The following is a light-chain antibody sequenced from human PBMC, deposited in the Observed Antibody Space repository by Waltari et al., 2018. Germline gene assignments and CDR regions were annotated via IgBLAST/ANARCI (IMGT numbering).Light chain of an antibody. CDR3: MQGLQSHRT. CDR1: ESPLPNNGFTY. V-gene: IGKV2-28*01. J-gene: IGKJ1*01. Sequence: DIVMTQSPLSLPVTPGESASISCRSTESPLPNNGFTYVDWYVQKPGQSPQLLIDLESNRASGVPDRFSGSGSGTDFTLKISRVEAEDVGVYYCMQGLQSHRTFGQGTKVEIK. CDR2: LES.